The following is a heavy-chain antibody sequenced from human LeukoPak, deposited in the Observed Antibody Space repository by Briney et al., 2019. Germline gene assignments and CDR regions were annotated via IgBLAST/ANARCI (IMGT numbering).Heavy chain of an antibody. D-gene: IGHD1-1*01. V-gene: IGHV3-30*18. CDR2: ISYDGSRK. Sequence: GGSLRLSCAASGFTFDDYDMHWVRQAPGKGLEWVAVISYDGSRKHYGDSVRGRFSISRDNSESTLFLQMNSLTTDDTSVYFCAKYAYNWNAPDSFDMWGQGTMVIVSS. CDR1: GFTFDDYD. CDR3: AKYAYNWNAPDSFDM. J-gene: IGHJ3*02.